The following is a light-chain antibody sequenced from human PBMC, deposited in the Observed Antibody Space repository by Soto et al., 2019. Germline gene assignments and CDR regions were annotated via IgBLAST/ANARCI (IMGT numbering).Light chain of an antibody. CDR1: SSDVGRYNY. Sequence: QSALTQPASVSGSPGQSITISCTGTSSDVGRYNYVSWYQQHPGKAPKLMIHDVSNRPSGVSNRFSGSKSGNTASLTISGLQAEDEADYYCSSFTRNSALEVLFGGGTKLTVL. CDR2: DVS. J-gene: IGLJ2*01. CDR3: SSFTRNSALEVL. V-gene: IGLV2-14*03.